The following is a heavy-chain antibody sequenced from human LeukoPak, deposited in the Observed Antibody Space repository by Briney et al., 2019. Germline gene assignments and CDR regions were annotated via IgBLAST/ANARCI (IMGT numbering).Heavy chain of an antibody. V-gene: IGHV4-39*01. CDR3: ARLAAYCSITSCSFDS. CDR2: SYYSGST. Sequence: SETLSLTCTVSGGSISSNSYYWGWIRQPPGKGLEWIGNSYYSGSTYYNPSLKSRVTISVDTSKNQFSLKLSSVTAADTAVYYCARLAAYCSITSCSFDSWGQGTLVAVSS. CDR1: GGSISSNSYY. D-gene: IGHD2-2*01. J-gene: IGHJ4*02.